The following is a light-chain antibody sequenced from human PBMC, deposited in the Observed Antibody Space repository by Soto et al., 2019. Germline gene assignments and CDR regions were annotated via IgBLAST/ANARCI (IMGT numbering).Light chain of an antibody. CDR2: GAS. Sequence: EVVLTQSPATLSSFPGDRVTLSCRASHSISDTLAWYQQKPGQAPRLLIYGASKRATGFPARFSGSGSGTDFTLTISSLQSEDFAVYYCQQYNNWPWTFGQGTKVDIK. J-gene: IGKJ1*01. CDR1: HSISDT. V-gene: IGKV3-15*01. CDR3: QQYNNWPWT.